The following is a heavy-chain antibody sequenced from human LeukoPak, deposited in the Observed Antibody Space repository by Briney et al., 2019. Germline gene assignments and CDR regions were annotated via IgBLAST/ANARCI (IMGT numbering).Heavy chain of an antibody. V-gene: IGHV1-69*13. D-gene: IGHD6-13*01. J-gene: IGHJ5*02. Sequence: SLKLSCKASGVALSSDAISCVPQAAGQGLEWWRGFIAIFVTANYAQKFHGRVTITADDSTSTAYMELRSLRSEDTAVYYCARGGWSGDSSSWFPSWFDPWGQGTLVTVSS. CDR1: GVALSSDA. CDR2: FIAIFVTA. CDR3: ARGGWSGDSSSWFPSWFDP.